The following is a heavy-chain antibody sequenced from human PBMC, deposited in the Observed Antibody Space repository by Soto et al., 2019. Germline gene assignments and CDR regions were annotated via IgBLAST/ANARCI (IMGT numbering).Heavy chain of an antibody. CDR2: ISHTGRT. V-gene: IGHV4-30-2*01. CDR1: GGSISSGNSYA. Sequence: QLQLQESGSGLVKPAQTLSLTCAVSGGSISSGNSYAWSWIRQPPGKGLEWMGSISHTGRTSYNPSIKGRVTMSVDKSTNQFSLKLSSVTAADMAVYYCARAVAPYVGTWFDPWGQGSLVIVSS. J-gene: IGHJ5*02. D-gene: IGHD3-16*01. CDR3: ARAVAPYVGTWFDP.